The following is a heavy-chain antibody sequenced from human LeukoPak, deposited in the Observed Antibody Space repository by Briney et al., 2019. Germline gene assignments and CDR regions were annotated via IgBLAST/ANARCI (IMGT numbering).Heavy chain of an antibody. Sequence: SETLSLTRTVSGGSISSSNYYWGWIRQPPGKGLEWIGSIYYSGSTYYNPSLKSRVTISVDTSKNQFSLKLSSVTAADTAVYYCARSSRSWSTFDNWGQGTLVTVSS. D-gene: IGHD2-2*01. J-gene: IGHJ4*02. CDR2: IYYSGST. CDR3: ARSSRSWSTFDN. V-gene: IGHV4-39*07. CDR1: GGSISSSNYY.